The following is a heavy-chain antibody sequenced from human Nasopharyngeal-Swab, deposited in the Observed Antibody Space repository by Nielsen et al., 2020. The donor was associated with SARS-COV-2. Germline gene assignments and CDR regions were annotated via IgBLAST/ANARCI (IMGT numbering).Heavy chain of an antibody. CDR1: VFSLRPSAVG. CDR2: IYWDDDK. V-gene: IGHV2-5*02. D-gene: IGHD2-15*01. Sequence: SGPTLVKPTQTLTLTCTFSVFSLRPSAVGVGWCRQPPGKALEWLAFIYWDDDKRYSPSLKSRLTITKDTTNNQVVLTMTNMDPVDTATYYCAHRCSGGNCYDFDYWGQGTLVTVSS. J-gene: IGHJ4*02. CDR3: AHRCSGGNCYDFDY.